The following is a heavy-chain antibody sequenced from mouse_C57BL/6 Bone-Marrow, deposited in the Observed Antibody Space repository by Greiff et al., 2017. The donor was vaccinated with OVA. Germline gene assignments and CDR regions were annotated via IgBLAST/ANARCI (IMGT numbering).Heavy chain of an antibody. V-gene: IGHV1-19*01. Sequence: EVQLQQSGPVLVKPGASVKMSCKASGYTFTDYYMNWVKQSHGKSLEWIGVINPYNGGTSYNQKFKGKATLTVDKSSSTAYMELNSLTSEDSAVYYCAREEKSSYFDYWGQGTTLTVSS. J-gene: IGHJ2*01. CDR3: AREEKSSYFDY. D-gene: IGHD1-1*01. CDR1: GYTFTDYY. CDR2: INPYNGGT.